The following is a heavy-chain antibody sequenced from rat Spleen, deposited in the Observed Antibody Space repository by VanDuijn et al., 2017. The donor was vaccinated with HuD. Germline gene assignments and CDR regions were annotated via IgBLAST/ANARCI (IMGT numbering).Heavy chain of an antibody. V-gene: IGHV3-3*01. CDR2: INSAGST. D-gene: IGHD1-12*02. CDR1: GPSITNGYS. CDR3: ARSDGTHYYLPFIY. J-gene: IGHJ3*01. Sequence: EVQLKESGPGLVKLSQSLSLTCSVPGPSITNGYSWNWIRKFPGNKLEWMGYINSAGSTLYNPSLKSRISTTRDTSKNQFFLQVNSVTTEDTATYYCARSDGTHYYLPFIYWGRGTLVTVSS.